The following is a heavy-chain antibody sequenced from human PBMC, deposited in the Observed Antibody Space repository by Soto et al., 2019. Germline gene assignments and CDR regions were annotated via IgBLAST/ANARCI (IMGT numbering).Heavy chain of an antibody. CDR2: IIPIFGTA. Sequence: QVQLVQSGAEVKKPWSSVKVSCKASGGTFSSYAISWVRQAPGQGLEWMGGIIPIFGTANYAQKFQGRVTITADESTSTAYMELSSLRSEDTAVYYCARPRMTTRLVPNRFDYWGQGTLVTVSS. V-gene: IGHV1-69*01. D-gene: IGHD4-17*01. CDR1: GGTFSSYA. J-gene: IGHJ4*02. CDR3: ARPRMTTRLVPNRFDY.